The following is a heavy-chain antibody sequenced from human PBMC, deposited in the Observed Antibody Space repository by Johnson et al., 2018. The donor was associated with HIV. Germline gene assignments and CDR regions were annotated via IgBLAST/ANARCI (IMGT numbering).Heavy chain of an antibody. CDR2: VNPNGGST. Sequence: VQLVESGGGLAKPAWSPRLSCAASQFTFSSHYMNCVRQAPGNALELVGQVNPNGGSTYLIDSGKDRFNTSRDNAKNTLYLQMNSLRAEDTAVYYCARASVVVPFYAFDIWGQGTMVTVSS. D-gene: IGHD2-21*01. J-gene: IGHJ3*02. CDR3: ARASVVVPFYAFDI. CDR1: QFTFSSHY. V-gene: IGHV3-25*03.